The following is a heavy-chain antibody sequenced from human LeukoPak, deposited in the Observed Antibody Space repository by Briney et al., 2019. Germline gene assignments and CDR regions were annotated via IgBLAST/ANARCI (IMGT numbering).Heavy chain of an antibody. CDR2: IYYSGST. J-gene: IGHJ3*02. Sequence: SETLSLTCTVSGGSISSHYWSWIRQPPGKGLEWIGYIYYSGSTNYNPSLKSRVTISVDTSKNQFSLKLSFVTAADTAVYYCARWDMTTDAFDIWGQGTMVTVSS. V-gene: IGHV4-59*11. CDR1: GGSISSHY. CDR3: ARWDMTTDAFDI. D-gene: IGHD4-17*01.